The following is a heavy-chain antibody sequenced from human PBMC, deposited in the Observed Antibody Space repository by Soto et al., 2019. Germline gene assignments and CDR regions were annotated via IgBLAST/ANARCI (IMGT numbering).Heavy chain of an antibody. Sequence: GGSLRVSCAASGFTFSGSAMHWVRQASGKGLEWVGRIRSKANSYATAYAASVKGRVTISRDDSKNTAYLQMNSLKTEDTAVYYCTRSHYYGSGYYFDYWGQGTLVTVSS. J-gene: IGHJ4*02. CDR2: IRSKANSYAT. CDR3: TRSHYYGSGYYFDY. CDR1: GFTFSGSA. V-gene: IGHV3-73*01. D-gene: IGHD3-10*01.